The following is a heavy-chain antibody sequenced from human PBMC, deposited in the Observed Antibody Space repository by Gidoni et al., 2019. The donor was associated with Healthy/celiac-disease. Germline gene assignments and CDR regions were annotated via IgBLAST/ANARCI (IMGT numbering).Heavy chain of an antibody. Sequence: EVQLVESGGGLVQPGGSLRLSCAASGFTFSSYDMPWVRQATGKGLEWVSAISTAGDTYYPGSVKGRCTISRENAKNSLYLQMNSLRAGDTAVYYCARAGGTILGAFDIWGQGTMVTVSS. V-gene: IGHV3-13*01. CDR3: ARAGGTILGAFDI. D-gene: IGHD3-9*01. J-gene: IGHJ3*02. CDR2: ISTAGDT. CDR1: GFTFSSYD.